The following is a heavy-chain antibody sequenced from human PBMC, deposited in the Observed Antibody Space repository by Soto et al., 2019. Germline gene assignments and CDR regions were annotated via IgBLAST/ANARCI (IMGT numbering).Heavy chain of an antibody. J-gene: IGHJ4*02. Sequence: QVQLVQSGAEEKKPGASVKVSFKASGYTFTSYAMHWVRQAPGQRLEWMGWINAGNGNTKYSQKFQGRVTITRDTSARTAYMELSSLRSEDTAVYYCARVGGWYHLDYWGQGTLVTVSS. CDR3: ARVGGWYHLDY. CDR2: INAGNGNT. V-gene: IGHV1-3*05. D-gene: IGHD6-19*01. CDR1: GYTFTSYA.